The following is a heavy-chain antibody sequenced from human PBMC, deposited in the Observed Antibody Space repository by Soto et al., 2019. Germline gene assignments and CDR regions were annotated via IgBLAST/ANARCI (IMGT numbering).Heavy chain of an antibody. V-gene: IGHV4-30-4*01. Sequence: SETLSLTCNVSGASMTTGDKYWSWIRQPPGKGLEWIGYIYHSVSTYYNPSLKSRVTISVDTSKNQFSLKLSSVTAADTAVYYCARGRYYDSSGYYYYYYYGMDVWGQGTTVTVSS. J-gene: IGHJ6*02. CDR1: GASMTTGDKY. D-gene: IGHD3-22*01. CDR2: IYHSVST. CDR3: ARGRYYDSSGYYYYYYYGMDV.